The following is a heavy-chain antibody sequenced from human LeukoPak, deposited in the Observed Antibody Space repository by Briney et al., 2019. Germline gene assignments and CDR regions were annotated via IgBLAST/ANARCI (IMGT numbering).Heavy chain of an antibody. CDR3: ARGLYYGDYENPPFDY. Sequence: GGSLRLSCAASGLTVRTNYINWVRQSPRRGLEWVSITHTGGSTDYADSVKGRFTVARDDSKNTLYLQMNSLRAEDTAVYYCARGLYYGDYENPPFDYWGQGTLVTVSS. CDR1: GLTVRTNY. V-gene: IGHV3-66*01. D-gene: IGHD4-17*01. J-gene: IGHJ4*02. CDR2: THTGGST.